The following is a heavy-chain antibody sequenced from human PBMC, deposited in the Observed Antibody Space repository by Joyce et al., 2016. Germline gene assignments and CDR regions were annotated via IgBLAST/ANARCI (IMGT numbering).Heavy chain of an antibody. Sequence: QITLKESGPTLVKPTQTLTLTCTFSGFSLSTNRVAVGWIRQPPGQALEWLALIYWNDDKRYNPSLKSRLTITKDTSKNQVVLSMTNMDPVDTATFYCAQYSSYFYDTSNYLDWYFALWGRGTLVTVSS. V-gene: IGHV2-5*01. CDR2: IYWNDDK. J-gene: IGHJ2*01. CDR3: AQYSSYFYDTSNYLDWYFAL. CDR1: GFSLSTNRVA. D-gene: IGHD3-22*01.